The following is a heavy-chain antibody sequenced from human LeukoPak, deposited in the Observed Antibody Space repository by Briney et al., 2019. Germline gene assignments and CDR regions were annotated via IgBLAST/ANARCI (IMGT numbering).Heavy chain of an antibody. CDR3: ARVSAKGSSGCPGCNWFDP. Sequence: ASVKVSCKASGYTFTSYGISWVRQAPGQGLEWMGWISAYNGNTNYAQKLQGRVTMTTDTSTSTAYMELRSLRSDDTAVYYCARVSAKGSSGCPGCNWFDPWGQGTLVTVSS. CDR2: ISAYNGNT. V-gene: IGHV1-18*01. CDR1: GYTFTSYG. J-gene: IGHJ5*02. D-gene: IGHD6-19*01.